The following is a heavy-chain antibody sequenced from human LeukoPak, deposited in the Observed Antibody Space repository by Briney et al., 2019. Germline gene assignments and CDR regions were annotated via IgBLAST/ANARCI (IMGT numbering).Heavy chain of an antibody. V-gene: IGHV4-59*01. J-gene: IGHJ4*02. CDR2: IFYSGST. Sequence: PSETLSLTCTVSGGSISSYYWSWIRQPPGKGLEWIGYIFYSGSTNYNPSLKSRVTMSVDRSKNQFSLKLNSVTAADTAVYYCARDGGYSYGYDYWGQGTLVTVSS. D-gene: IGHD5-12*01. CDR3: ARDGGYSYGYDY. CDR1: GGSISSYY.